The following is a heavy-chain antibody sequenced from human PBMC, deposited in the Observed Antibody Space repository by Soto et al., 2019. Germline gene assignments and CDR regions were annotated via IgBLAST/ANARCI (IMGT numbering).Heavy chain of an antibody. CDR3: ARKLGYCSSSHGAFSI. Sequence: TLSLTCTVSGGSIISGGYYWILIRQHPGKGLEWTGYIYYSGSTYYNPSLKSRVTISVDTSKNQFSLKLSSVTAADTAVYYCARKLGYCSSSHGAFSISGQGTTVIV. CDR1: GGSIISGGYY. V-gene: IGHV4-31*03. D-gene: IGHD6-6*01. J-gene: IGHJ3*02. CDR2: IYYSGST.